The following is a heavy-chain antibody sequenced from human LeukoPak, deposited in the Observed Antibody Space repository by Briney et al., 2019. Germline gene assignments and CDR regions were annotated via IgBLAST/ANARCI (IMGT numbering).Heavy chain of an antibody. V-gene: IGHV3-21*01. CDR1: GFTFSSYS. D-gene: IGHD2-21*02. J-gene: IGHJ3*02. CDR2: ISSGSSYI. Sequence: GGSLRLSCAASGFTFSSYSMNWVRQAPGKGLEWVSSISSGSSYIYYADSVKGRFTISRDNAKNSLYLQMNSLRAEDTAVYYCARICGGDCYDAFDIWGQGTMVTVSS. CDR3: ARICGGDCYDAFDI.